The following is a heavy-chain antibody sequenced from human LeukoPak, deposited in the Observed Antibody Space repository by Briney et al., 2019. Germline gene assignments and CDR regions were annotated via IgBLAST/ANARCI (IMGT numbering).Heavy chain of an antibody. Sequence: GESLKISCKGSGYSFTNYWIGWVREMPGKGLEWMGIIYPGDSDTRYSPSFQGQVTISADKSISTAYLQWSSLKASDTAMYYCERHGGIGYNWNPGDYWGQGTLVTVSS. CDR2: IYPGDSDT. V-gene: IGHV5-51*01. CDR3: ERHGGIGYNWNPGDY. CDR1: GYSFTNYW. D-gene: IGHD1-1*01. J-gene: IGHJ4*02.